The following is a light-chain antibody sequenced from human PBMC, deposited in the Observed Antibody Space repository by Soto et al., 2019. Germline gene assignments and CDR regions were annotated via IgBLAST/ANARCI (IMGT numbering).Light chain of an antibody. J-gene: IGKJ4*01. V-gene: IGKV3-20*01. CDR2: GAS. Sequence: EIVLTQSPGTLSLSPGERATLSCRTSQSVSSSYIAWYQQRPGQAPRLLIYGASKRATDIPDTFSGSGSGTDFTLTISRLEPEDFAVYYCQHYGSSPPLTFRGGTKVEIK. CDR3: QHYGSSPPLT. CDR1: QSVSSSY.